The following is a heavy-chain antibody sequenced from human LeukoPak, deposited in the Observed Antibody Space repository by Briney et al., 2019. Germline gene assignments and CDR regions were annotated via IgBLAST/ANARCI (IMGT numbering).Heavy chain of an antibody. D-gene: IGHD1-14*01. V-gene: IGHV4-4*07. J-gene: IGHJ4*02. CDR2: IHTSGTT. CDR1: GGSLSGYF. CDR3: ARDPAGHGRYFDY. Sequence: SDTLSLTCTVSGGSLSGYFCTWLRQSAGAGLECIGRIHTSGTTYYNPSLRSRVPMSVDTSNNKFSLRLSSVTAADTAVYYCARDPAGHGRYFDYWGQGALVTVSS.